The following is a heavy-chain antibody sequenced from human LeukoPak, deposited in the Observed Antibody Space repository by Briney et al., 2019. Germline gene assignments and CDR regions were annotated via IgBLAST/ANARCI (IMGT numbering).Heavy chain of an antibody. CDR3: ARSYNWNDLYFDY. J-gene: IGHJ4*02. CDR2: IYSGGST. Sequence: GGSLRLSCAASGFTVSSNYMSWVRQAPGKGLEWVSVIYSGGSTYYADSVKGRFTISRDNSKNTLYLQMNSLRAEDTAVYYCARSYNWNDLYFDYWGQGTLVTVSS. D-gene: IGHD1-20*01. V-gene: IGHV3-53*01. CDR1: GFTVSSNY.